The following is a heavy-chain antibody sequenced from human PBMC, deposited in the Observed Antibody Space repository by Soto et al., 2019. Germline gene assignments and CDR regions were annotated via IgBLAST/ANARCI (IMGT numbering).Heavy chain of an antibody. CDR1: GGSISSSNW. CDR3: ASVAIFGVVIKDYYGTDV. Sequence: ETLSLTCAVSGGSISSSNWWSWVRQPPGKGLEWIGEIYHSGSTNYNPSLKSRVTISVDKSKNQFSLKLSSVTAADTAVYYCASVAIFGVVIKDYYGTDVWGQGTTVTVS. V-gene: IGHV4-4*02. CDR2: IYHSGST. D-gene: IGHD3-3*01. J-gene: IGHJ6*02.